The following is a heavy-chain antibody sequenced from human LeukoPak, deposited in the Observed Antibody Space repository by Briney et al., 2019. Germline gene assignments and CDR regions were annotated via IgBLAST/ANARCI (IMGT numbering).Heavy chain of an antibody. D-gene: IGHD4-11*01. CDR2: IYYNGNT. CDR3: ARVAADSNLDHAFDI. J-gene: IGHJ3*02. Sequence: SETLSLTCSVSDGSINSYYWNWIRRPPGKGLEWIGYIYYNGNTNYSPSLKSRVTMSVDTSKNLFSLKLSSVTAADTAVYYCARVAADSNLDHAFDIWGQGTMVTVSS. V-gene: IGHV4-59*12. CDR1: DGSINSYY.